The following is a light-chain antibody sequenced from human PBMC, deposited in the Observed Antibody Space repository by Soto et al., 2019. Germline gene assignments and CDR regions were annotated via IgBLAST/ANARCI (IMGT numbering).Light chain of an antibody. CDR2: EVL. V-gene: IGLV2-14*01. Sequence: QSVLTQPPSVCGSPGQSITISCAGTMRDVGAYNLVSWYQQHPGRVPQLIIYEVLNRPSGISFRFSGSKYGNTAFLTISGLQAEDEADYYCSSFTSKSTLIFGGGTTVTVL. CDR1: MRDVGAYNL. J-gene: IGLJ2*01. CDR3: SSFTSKSTLI.